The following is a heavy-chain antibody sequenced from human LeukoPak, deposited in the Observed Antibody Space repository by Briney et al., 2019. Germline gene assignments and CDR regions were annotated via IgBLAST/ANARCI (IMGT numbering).Heavy chain of an antibody. CDR2: IKQDGSEK. J-gene: IGHJ6*02. V-gene: IGHV3-7*01. Sequence: GGSLRLSCAASGFTFSSYWMSWVRQAPGKGLEWVANIKQDGSEKYYVDSVKGRFTISRDNAKNSLYLQMNSLRAEDTAVYYCASPLNEYYYDSSGQHVYYYGMDVWGQGTTVTVSS. D-gene: IGHD3-22*01. CDR1: GFTFSSYW. CDR3: ASPLNEYYYDSSGQHVYYYGMDV.